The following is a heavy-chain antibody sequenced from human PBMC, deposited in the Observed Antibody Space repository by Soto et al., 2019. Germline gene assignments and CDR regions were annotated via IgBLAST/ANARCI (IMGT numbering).Heavy chain of an antibody. V-gene: IGHV3-33*01. J-gene: IGHJ4*02. D-gene: IGHD2-15*01. Sequence: QVQLVESGGGVVQPARSLRLSCAASGFTFSRQAMHWVRQAPGRGLEWVAVIWYHGVDKYYADSVKGRFTISRDNSKNTVYLQMNSLRGEETAVYYWATGFLGFCTGGNCPLESWGQGSLVTVSS. CDR3: ATGFLGFCTGGNCPLES. CDR2: IWYHGVDK. CDR1: GFTFSRQA.